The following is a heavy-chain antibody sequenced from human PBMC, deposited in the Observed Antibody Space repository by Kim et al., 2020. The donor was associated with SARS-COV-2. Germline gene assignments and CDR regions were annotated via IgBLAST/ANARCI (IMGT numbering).Heavy chain of an antibody. CDR1: GYTFTFYD. Sequence: ASVKVSCKASGYTFTFYDINWVRQATGQGLEWMGWMNPNSGNTGYAQKFQGRVTMTRNTSISTAYMELSSLRSEDTAVYYCARGLIAAAGTDWYFDLWGRGTLVTVSS. CDR2: MNPNSGNT. J-gene: IGHJ2*01. CDR3: ARGLIAAAGTDWYFDL. V-gene: IGHV1-8*02. D-gene: IGHD6-13*01.